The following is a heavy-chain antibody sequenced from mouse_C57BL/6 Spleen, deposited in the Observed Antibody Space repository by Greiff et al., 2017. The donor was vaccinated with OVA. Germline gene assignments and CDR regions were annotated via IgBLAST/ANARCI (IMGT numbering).Heavy chain of an antibody. Sequence: VQLQQSGAELVRPGASVKLSCKASGYTFTDYYINWVKQRPGQGLEWIARIYPGSGNTYYNEKFKGKATLTAEKSSSTAYMQRSSLTSEDSAFYFCASARRRYAMDYWGQGTSVTVSS. CDR2: IYPGSGNT. CDR1: GYTFTDYY. CDR3: ASARRRYAMDY. J-gene: IGHJ4*01. V-gene: IGHV1-76*01.